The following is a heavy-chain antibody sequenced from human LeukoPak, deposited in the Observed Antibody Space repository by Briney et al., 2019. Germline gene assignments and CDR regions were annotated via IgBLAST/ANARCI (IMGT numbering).Heavy chain of an antibody. CDR3: ARELRYFDWSYYYYMDV. CDR1: GFTFSSYW. J-gene: IGHJ6*03. V-gene: IGHV3-7*01. Sequence: GGSLRLSCAASGFTFSSYWMSWVRQAPGKGLEWVANIKQDGSEKYYVDSVKGRFTISRDNAKNSLYLQMNSLRAEDTAVYYCARELRYFDWSYYYYMDVWGKGATVTISS. D-gene: IGHD3-9*01. CDR2: IKQDGSEK.